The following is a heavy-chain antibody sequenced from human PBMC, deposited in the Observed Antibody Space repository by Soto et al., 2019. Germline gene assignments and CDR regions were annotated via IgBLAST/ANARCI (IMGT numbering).Heavy chain of an antibody. CDR2: IIPIFGTA. Sequence: GASVKVSCKASGGTFSSYAISWVRQAPGQGLEWMGGIIPIFGTANYAQKFQGRVTITADESTSTAYMELSSLRSEDTAVYYCAREGVVPAATDYYYYYGMDVWGQGTTVTVSS. CDR1: GGTFSSYA. J-gene: IGHJ6*02. V-gene: IGHV1-69*13. CDR3: AREGVVPAATDYYYYYGMDV. D-gene: IGHD2-2*01.